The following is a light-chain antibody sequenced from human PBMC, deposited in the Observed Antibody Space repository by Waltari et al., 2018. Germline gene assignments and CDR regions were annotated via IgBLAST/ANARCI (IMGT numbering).Light chain of an antibody. CDR2: KAS. J-gene: IGKJ1*01. V-gene: IGKV1-5*03. CDR1: QSISTW. CDR3: QQYNSYPWT. Sequence: DIQMTQSPSTLSASVGARVTITCRARQSISTWLAWFQQKPGKAPNLLMYKASTLESGVPSRFSGSGSGTEFSLTISSLQPDDLATYYCQQYNSYPWTFGQGTKVEIE.